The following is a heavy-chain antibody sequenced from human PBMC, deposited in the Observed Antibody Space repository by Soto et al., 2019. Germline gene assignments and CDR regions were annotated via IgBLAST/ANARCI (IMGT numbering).Heavy chain of an antibody. Sequence: EVQLLESGGGLVQPGGSLRLSCAASGFTFSSYAMSWVRQAPGKGLEWVSAISDSDGNTYYADSVKGRFTISRDNFKNTLYLQMYSLRAEDTAVSYCAKWGNDWGCYYYGMHVWGQGTTVTVSS. CDR3: AKWGNDWGCYYYGMHV. D-gene: IGHD7-27*01. V-gene: IGHV3-23*01. CDR2: ISDSDGNT. CDR1: GFTFSSYA. J-gene: IGHJ6*02.